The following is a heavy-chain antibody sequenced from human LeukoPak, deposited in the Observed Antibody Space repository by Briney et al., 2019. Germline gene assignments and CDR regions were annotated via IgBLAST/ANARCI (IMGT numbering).Heavy chain of an antibody. D-gene: IGHD4-17*01. J-gene: IGHJ4*02. CDR2: IKSKTDGGTA. Sequence: GGSLRPARAAAGFTFRNAWMGWVRQAPGGGREWVGRIKSKTDGGTADYAAHVKGRFTISRDDSKNTLYLQMNSLKTEDTAVYYWTTGETGDYGNYWGQGTLVTVSS. V-gene: IGHV3-15*01. CDR1: GFTFRNAW. CDR3: TTGETGDYGNY.